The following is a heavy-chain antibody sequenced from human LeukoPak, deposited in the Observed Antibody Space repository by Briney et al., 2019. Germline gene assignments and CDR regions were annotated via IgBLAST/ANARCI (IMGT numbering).Heavy chain of an antibody. D-gene: IGHD4-23*01. Sequence: PGGSLRLSCAASGFTFSSYGMQWVRQAPGKGLEWVAFIRYDGSNKYYADSVKGRFTISRDNSKNTLYVQMNSLRAEDTAVYYCAKDHYGGNSGFDYWGQGTLVTVSS. CDR1: GFTFSSYG. CDR2: IRYDGSNK. CDR3: AKDHYGGNSGFDY. J-gene: IGHJ4*02. V-gene: IGHV3-30*02.